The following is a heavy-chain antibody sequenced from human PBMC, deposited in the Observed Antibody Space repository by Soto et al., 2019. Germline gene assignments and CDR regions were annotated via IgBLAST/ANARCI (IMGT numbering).Heavy chain of an antibody. D-gene: IGHD6-19*01. CDR2: IIPVFGTT. V-gene: IGHV1-69*18. CDR3: ATGFIAVDRRSSWFDP. Sequence: QVQLVQSGAEVKKPGSSVKVSCKASGGTVSSNTFSWVRQAPGQGLEWMGTIIPVFGTTNYARKFQGRVTITADESTSTTYMELSRLRSEDTAVYYCATGFIAVDRRSSWFDPWGQGTLVTVSS. J-gene: IGHJ5*02. CDR1: GGTVSSNT.